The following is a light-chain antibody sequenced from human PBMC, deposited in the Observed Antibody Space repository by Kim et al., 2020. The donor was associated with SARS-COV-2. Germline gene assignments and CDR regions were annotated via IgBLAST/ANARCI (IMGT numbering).Light chain of an antibody. CDR2: GKN. V-gene: IGLV3-19*01. J-gene: IGLJ2*01. CDR3: NSRDSSGTHVV. Sequence: SSELTQDPAVSVALGQTVRITCQGDSLRSYYASWYQQKPGQAPVLVIYGKNNRPSGIPDRFSGSSSGNTASLTITGAPAEDEADYYCNSRDSSGTHVVFG. CDR1: SLRSYY.